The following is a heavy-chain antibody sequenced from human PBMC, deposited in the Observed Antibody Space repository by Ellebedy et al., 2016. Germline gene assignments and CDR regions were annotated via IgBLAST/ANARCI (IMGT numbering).Heavy chain of an antibody. V-gene: IGHV3-64*01. CDR1: GFTFSSYA. D-gene: IGHD3-10*01. Sequence: GGSLRLSCAASGFTFSSYAMHWVRQAPGKGLEYVSAISSNGGSIYYANSVKGRFTISRYNSKNTLYLQMGSLRAEDMGVYYCARGSRGGYYFDYWGQGTLVTVSS. CDR2: ISSNGGSI. J-gene: IGHJ4*02. CDR3: ARGSRGGYYFDY.